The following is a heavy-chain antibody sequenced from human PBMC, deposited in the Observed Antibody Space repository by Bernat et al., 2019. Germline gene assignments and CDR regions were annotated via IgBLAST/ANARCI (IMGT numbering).Heavy chain of an antibody. V-gene: IGHV3-48*03. CDR1: GFTFSSYE. Sequence: EVQLVQSRGGSAPPGGSLTLSCVASGFTFSSYEFNWVRQTPERGLEWLAYISSSGSNVYYADSVKGRFTLSRDNAKSSLFLQMNSLRGEDTALYYCARDQRLSNFDASDVWGQGTMVIVSS. J-gene: IGHJ3*01. CDR2: ISSSGSNV. CDR3: ARDQRLSNFDASDV. D-gene: IGHD6-19*01.